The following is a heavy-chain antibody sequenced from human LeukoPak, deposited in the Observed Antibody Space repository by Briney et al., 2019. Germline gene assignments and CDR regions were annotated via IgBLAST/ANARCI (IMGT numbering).Heavy chain of an antibody. V-gene: IGHV3-20*04. Sequence: GGSLRLSCAASGFTFSSYSMNWVRQAPGKGLEWVSGINWNGGSTGYADSVKGRFTISRDDSEGVAYLQMNSLKTEDTAVYYCTRDQTPYYWGQGTLVTVSS. CDR2: INWNGGST. J-gene: IGHJ4*02. CDR3: TRDQTPYY. CDR1: GFTFSSYS.